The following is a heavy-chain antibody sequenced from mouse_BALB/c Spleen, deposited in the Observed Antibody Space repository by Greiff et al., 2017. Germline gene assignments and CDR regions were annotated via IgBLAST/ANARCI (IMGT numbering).Heavy chain of an antibody. V-gene: IGHV1S127*01. Sequence: QVQLQQSGAELVKPGASVKMSCKASGYTFTSYWMHWVKQRPGQGLEWIGVIDPSDSYTSYNQKFKGKATLTVDTSSSTAYMQLSSLTSEDSAVYYCTRVTTAPGYAMDYWGQGTSVTVSS. CDR3: TRVTTAPGYAMDY. CDR2: IDPSDSYT. D-gene: IGHD1-2*01. J-gene: IGHJ4*01. CDR1: GYTFTSYW.